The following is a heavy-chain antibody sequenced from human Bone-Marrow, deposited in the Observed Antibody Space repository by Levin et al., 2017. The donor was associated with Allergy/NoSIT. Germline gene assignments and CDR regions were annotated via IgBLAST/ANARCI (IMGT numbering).Heavy chain of an antibody. CDR3: ARGAADLFRGRIQPNGKWFDP. CDR2: IKKDGTET. D-gene: IGHD3-10*01. Sequence: PGGSLRLSCAASGFTFGSYWMSWVRQAPGKGLEWVANIKKDGTETYYLDSVRGRFTISRDNAMNSVHLEMSSLRAEDTAVYFCARGAADLFRGRIQPNGKWFDPWGQGTLVNVSS. J-gene: IGHJ5*02. CDR1: GFTFGSYW. V-gene: IGHV3-7*01.